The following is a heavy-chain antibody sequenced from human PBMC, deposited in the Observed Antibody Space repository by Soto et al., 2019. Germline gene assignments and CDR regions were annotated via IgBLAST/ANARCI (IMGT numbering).Heavy chain of an antibody. D-gene: IGHD5-18*01. CDR2: ISRSGSTI. V-gene: IGHV3-11*01. CDR3: GRDPELWDENVATRPSTYYYGMDV. Sequence: QMQLVESGGGLVEPGGSLRLSCEASGFTFSNHYMSWVRQAPGKGLEWISYISRSGSTIYYADSIRGRFTISRDNSKNSLYLQMDGLRAEDTAMYYCGRDPELWDENVATRPSTYYYGMDVWGQGTTVTVSS. CDR1: GFTFSNHY. J-gene: IGHJ6*02.